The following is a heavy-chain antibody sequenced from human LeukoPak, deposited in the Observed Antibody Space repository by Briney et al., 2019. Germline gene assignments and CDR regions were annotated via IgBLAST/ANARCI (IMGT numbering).Heavy chain of an antibody. V-gene: IGHV4-38-2*02. D-gene: IGHD3-22*01. J-gene: IGHJ4*02. CDR1: GFTFSDHY. Sequence: LSCAASGFTFSDHYMGWIRQPPGKGLEWIGSIYYSGSTYYNPSLKSRVTISIDTSKNQFSLRLSTVTAADTAVYYCARDYIYYYDSSGYSDYWGQGTLVTVSS. CDR3: ARDYIYYYDSSGYSDY. CDR2: IYYSGST.